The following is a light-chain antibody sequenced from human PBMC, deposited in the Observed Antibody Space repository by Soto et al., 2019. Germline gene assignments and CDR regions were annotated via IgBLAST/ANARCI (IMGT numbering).Light chain of an antibody. CDR1: ESVTSS. V-gene: IGKV3-11*01. Sequence: EIVLTQSPATLSLSPGERATLSCRASESVTSSLAWYRQKPGQAPRLLIYHTSNRATGVPARFSGSGSGTDFTLTICRLEPEDFAVYYCQQRSHWPAFTFGPGTKVDI. J-gene: IGKJ3*01. CDR2: HTS. CDR3: QQRSHWPAFT.